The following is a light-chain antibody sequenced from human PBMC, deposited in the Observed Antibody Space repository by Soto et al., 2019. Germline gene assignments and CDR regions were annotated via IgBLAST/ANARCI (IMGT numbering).Light chain of an antibody. CDR2: EAS. V-gene: IGLV2-14*03. CDR3: TSFTSSSTWV. Sequence: QSALTQPASVSGPPGQSITISCTGTSSDVGGYNYVSWFQQHPGKAPKLKIYEASNRPSGVSNRFSGSKSGYTASLTISELQAEDEADYYCTSFTSSSTWVFGGGTKVTVL. CDR1: SSDVGGYNY. J-gene: IGLJ3*02.